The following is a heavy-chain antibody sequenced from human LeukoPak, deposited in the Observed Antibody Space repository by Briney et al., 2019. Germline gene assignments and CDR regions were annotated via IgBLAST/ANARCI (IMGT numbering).Heavy chain of an antibody. D-gene: IGHD6-19*01. V-gene: IGHV3-23*01. CDR3: ARDQSSGWYR. J-gene: IGHJ5*02. Sequence: GGSLRLSCAASGFTFSSYAMSWVRQAPGKGLEWVSAISGSGISTYYADSVKGRFTISRDNAKNSLYLQMNSLRAEDTAVYYCARDQSSGWYRWSQGTLVTVSS. CDR1: GFTFSSYA. CDR2: ISGSGIST.